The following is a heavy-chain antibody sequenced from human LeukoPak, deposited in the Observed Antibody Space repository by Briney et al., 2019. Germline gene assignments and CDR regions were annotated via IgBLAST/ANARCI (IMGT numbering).Heavy chain of an antibody. Sequence: ASEKVSCKASGYTFTSYGISWVRQAPGQGLEWMGWISAYNGNTNYAQKLQGRVTMTTDTSTSTAYMELRSLRSDDTAVYYCARGSALYYYGSGSYRYFDYWGQGTLVTVSS. CDR1: GYTFTSYG. V-gene: IGHV1-18*01. CDR2: ISAYNGNT. D-gene: IGHD3-10*01. J-gene: IGHJ4*02. CDR3: ARGSALYYYGSGSYRYFDY.